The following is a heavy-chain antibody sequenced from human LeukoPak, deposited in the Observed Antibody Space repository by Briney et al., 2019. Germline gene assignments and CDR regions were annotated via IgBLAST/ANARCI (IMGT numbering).Heavy chain of an antibody. D-gene: IGHD1-1*01. V-gene: IGHV3-30*03. CDR2: ISYDGSNK. J-gene: IGHJ4*02. Sequence: GGSLRLSCAASGFTFSSYSMNWVRQAPGKGLEWVAVISYDGSNKYYADSVKGRFTISRDNSKNTLYLQMNSLRAEDTAVYYCARLTTGTTNDYWGQGTLVTVSS. CDR1: GFTFSSYS. CDR3: ARLTTGTTNDY.